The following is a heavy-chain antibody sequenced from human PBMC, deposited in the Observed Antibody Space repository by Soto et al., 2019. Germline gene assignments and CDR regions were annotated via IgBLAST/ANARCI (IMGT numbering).Heavy chain of an antibody. D-gene: IGHD2-8*01. V-gene: IGHV3-23*01. CDR3: AKDVVLMVYARDAFDI. J-gene: IGHJ3*02. Sequence: EVQLLESGGGLVQPGGSLRLSCAASGFTFSSYAMSWVRQAPGKGLEWVSAISGSGGSTYYADSVKGRFTISRDNSKNTLDLQMNSLRAEDTAVYYCAKDVVLMVYARDAFDIWGQGTMVTVSS. CDR1: GFTFSSYA. CDR2: ISGSGGST.